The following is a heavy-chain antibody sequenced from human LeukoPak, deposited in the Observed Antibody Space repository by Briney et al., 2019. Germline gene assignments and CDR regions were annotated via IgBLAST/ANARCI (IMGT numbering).Heavy chain of an antibody. CDR2: INHSVST. Sequence: PSDTLTLTCAVYGGSFSGYYWSWIRQPPGKGLEWIGEINHSVSTNYNPSLKSRVTISVDASKNQFSLKLSSVTAADTAVYYCARDPAGTGGVYWGQGTLVTVSS. V-gene: IGHV4-34*01. J-gene: IGHJ4*02. D-gene: IGHD6-19*01. CDR3: ARDPAGTGGVY. CDR1: GGSFSGYY.